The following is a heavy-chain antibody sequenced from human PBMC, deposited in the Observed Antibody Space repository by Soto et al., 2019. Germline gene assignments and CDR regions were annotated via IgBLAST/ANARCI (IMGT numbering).Heavy chain of an antibody. CDR2: ISGSGGST. V-gene: IGHV3-23*01. J-gene: IGHJ6*02. CDR3: AKDIVSTVVTWYYYGMDV. CDR1: GFTFSSYA. D-gene: IGHD4-17*01. Sequence: PGGSLRLSCAASGFTFSSYAMSWVRQAPGKGLEWVSAISGSGGSTYYADSVKGRFTISRDNSKNTLYLQMNSLRAEDTAVYYCAKDIVSTVVTWYYYGMDVWGQGTTVTVSS.